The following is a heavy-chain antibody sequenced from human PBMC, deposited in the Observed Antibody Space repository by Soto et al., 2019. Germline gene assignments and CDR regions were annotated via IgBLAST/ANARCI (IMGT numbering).Heavy chain of an antibody. D-gene: IGHD6-6*01. V-gene: IGHV3-30*18. CDR3: AKDRYIRVSSSPGFDY. J-gene: IGHJ4*02. CDR2: ISYDGSNK. Sequence: PGGSLRLSCAASGFTFSSYGMHWVRQAPGKGLEWVAVISYDGSNKYYADSVKGRFTISRDNSKNTLYLQMNSLRAEDTAVYYCAKDRYIRVSSSPGFDYWGQGTLVTVSS. CDR1: GFTFSSYG.